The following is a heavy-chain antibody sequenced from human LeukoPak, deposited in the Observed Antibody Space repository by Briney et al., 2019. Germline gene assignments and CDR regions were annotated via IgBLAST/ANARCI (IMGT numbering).Heavy chain of an antibody. Sequence: PSETLSLTCTVSGGSISSYYWSWIRQPAGKGLEWIGRIYTSGSTNYNPSLKSRVTMSVDTSKNQFSLKLSSVTAADTAVYYCARDGYGSGSYLANWFDPWGQGTLVTVSS. V-gene: IGHV4-4*07. D-gene: IGHD3-10*01. J-gene: IGHJ5*02. CDR1: GGSISSYY. CDR3: ARDGYGSGSYLANWFDP. CDR2: IYTSGST.